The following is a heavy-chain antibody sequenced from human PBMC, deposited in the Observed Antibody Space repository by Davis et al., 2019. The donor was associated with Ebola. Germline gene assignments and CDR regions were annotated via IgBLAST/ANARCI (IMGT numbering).Heavy chain of an antibody. CDR3: ARIRIAAAGTGWFDP. D-gene: IGHD6-13*01. CDR2: IDWDDDK. V-gene: IGHV2-70*11. CDR1: GFSLSTSGMC. J-gene: IGHJ5*02. Sequence: SGPTLVKPTQTLTLTCTFSGFSLSTSGMCVSWIRQPPGKALEWPARIDWDDDKYYSTSLKTRLTISKDTSKNQVVLTMTNMDPVDTATYYCARIRIAAAGTGWFDPWGQGTLVTVSS.